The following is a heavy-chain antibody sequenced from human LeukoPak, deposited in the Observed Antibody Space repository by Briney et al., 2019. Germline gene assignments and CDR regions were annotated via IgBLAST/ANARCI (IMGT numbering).Heavy chain of an antibody. CDR2: ISYDGSNK. Sequence: GGSLGLSCAASGFTFSDYYMSWIRQAPGKGLEWVAVISYDGSNKYYADSVKGRFTISRDNSKNTLYLQMNSLRAEDTAVYYCARDLREYGIDYWGQGTLVTVSS. CDR1: GFTFSDYY. V-gene: IGHV3-30-3*01. J-gene: IGHJ4*02. CDR3: ARDLREYGIDY. D-gene: IGHD2-8*01.